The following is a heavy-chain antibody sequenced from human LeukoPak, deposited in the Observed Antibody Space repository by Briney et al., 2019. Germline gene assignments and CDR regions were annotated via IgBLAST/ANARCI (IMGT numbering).Heavy chain of an antibody. D-gene: IGHD6-13*01. CDR3: ARDSSSWSYYYYMDV. V-gene: IGHV4-39*07. CDR1: GGSINSSSYY. CDR2: IYYSGST. Sequence: SETLSLTCTVSGGSINSSSYYWGWIRQPPGKGLEWIGSIYYSGSTNYNPSLKSRVTISVDTSKNQFSLKLSSVTAADTAVYYCARDSSSWSYYYYMDVWGKGTTVTVSS. J-gene: IGHJ6*03.